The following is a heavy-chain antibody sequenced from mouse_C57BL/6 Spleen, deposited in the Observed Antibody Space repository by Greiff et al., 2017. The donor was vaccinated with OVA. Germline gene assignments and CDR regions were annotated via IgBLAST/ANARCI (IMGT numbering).Heavy chain of an antibody. V-gene: IGHV1-54*01. D-gene: IGHD2-1*01. CDR2: INPGSGGT. CDR1: GYAFTNYL. J-gene: IGHJ2*01. Sequence: QVQLQQSGAELVRPGTSVKVSCKASGYAFTNYLIEWVKQRPGQGLEWIGVINPGSGGTNYNEKLKGKATLTADKSSSTAYMQLSSLTSEDSAVYFCARRIYYGNPYFDYWGQGTTLTVSS. CDR3: ARRIYYGNPYFDY.